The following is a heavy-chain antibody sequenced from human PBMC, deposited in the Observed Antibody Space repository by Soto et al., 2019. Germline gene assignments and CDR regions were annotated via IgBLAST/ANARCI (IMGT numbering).Heavy chain of an antibody. CDR3: ARDPEGGSGWQYYFDY. CDR2: ISSSGSTI. V-gene: IGHV3-11*01. D-gene: IGHD6-19*01. CDR1: GCTFSDYY. Sequence: GGSLRLSCAASGCTFSDYYMSWIRQAPGKGLEWVSYISSSGSTIYYADSVKGRFTISRDNAKNSLYLQMNSLRAEDTAVYYCARDPEGGSGWQYYFDYWGQGTLVTVSS. J-gene: IGHJ4*02.